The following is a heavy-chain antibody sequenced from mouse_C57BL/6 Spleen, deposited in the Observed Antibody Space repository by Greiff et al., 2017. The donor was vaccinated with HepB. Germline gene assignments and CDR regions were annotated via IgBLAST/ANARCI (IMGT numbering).Heavy chain of an antibody. D-gene: IGHD3-2*02. CDR1: GYTFTSYW. Sequence: QVQLQQPGAELVKPGASVKLSCKASGYTFTSYWMHWVKQRPGQGLEWIGMIHPNSGSTNYNEKFKSKATLTVDKSSSTAYMQLSSLTSEDSSVYYCALLDCSGYVGFAYWGQGTLVTVSA. V-gene: IGHV1-64*01. J-gene: IGHJ3*01. CDR2: IHPNSGST. CDR3: ALLDCSGYVGFAY.